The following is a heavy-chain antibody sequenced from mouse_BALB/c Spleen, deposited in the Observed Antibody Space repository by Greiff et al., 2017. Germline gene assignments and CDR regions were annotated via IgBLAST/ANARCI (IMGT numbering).Heavy chain of an antibody. V-gene: IGHV5-9-4*01. CDR2: ISSGGSYT. Sequence: EVKLMESGGGLVKPGGSLKLSCAASGFTFSSYAMSWVRQSPEKRLEWVAEISSGGSYTYYPDTVTGRFTISRDNAKNTLYLEMSSLRSEDTAMYYCARDNGTHYYGSSPSWYFDVWGAGTTVTVSS. J-gene: IGHJ1*01. D-gene: IGHD1-1*01. CDR1: GFTFSSYA. CDR3: ARDNGTHYYGSSPSWYFDV.